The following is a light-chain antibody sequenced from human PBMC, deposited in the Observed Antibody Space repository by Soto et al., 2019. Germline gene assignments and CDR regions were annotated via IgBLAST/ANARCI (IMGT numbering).Light chain of an antibody. V-gene: IGLV2-18*01. CDR1: STDFVSYNR. CDR3: SLYTSESTYV. J-gene: IGLJ1*01. Sequence: QSALTQPPSVSGSPGQSVTISCTGTSTDFVSYNRVSWYQQPPGTAPKLIIYEASNRPSGVPDRFSGSKSGNTASLTISGLQAADEADYYCSLYTSESTYVCGTGTKVTVL. CDR2: EAS.